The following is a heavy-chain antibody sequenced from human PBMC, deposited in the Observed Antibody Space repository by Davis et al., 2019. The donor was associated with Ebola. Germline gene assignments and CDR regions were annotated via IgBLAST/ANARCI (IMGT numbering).Heavy chain of an antibody. CDR2: IKQDGSEK. V-gene: IGHV3-7*03. CDR1: GFTFSSYW. D-gene: IGHD6-13*01. J-gene: IGHJ6*02. Sequence: GESLKISCAASGFTFSSYWMSWVRQAPGKGLEWVANIKQDGSEKYYVDSVKGRFTISRDNAKNSLYLQMNSLRAEDTAVYYCARSLYSSRYYYYGMDVWGQGTTVTVSS. CDR3: ARSLYSSRYYYYGMDV.